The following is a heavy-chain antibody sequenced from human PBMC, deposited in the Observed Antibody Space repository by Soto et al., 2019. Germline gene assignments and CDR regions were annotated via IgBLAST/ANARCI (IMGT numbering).Heavy chain of an antibody. CDR1: GFTFSSYA. J-gene: IGHJ6*02. D-gene: IGHD5-18*01. Sequence: QVQLVESGGGVVQPRRSLRLSCAASGFTFSSYAMHWVRQAPGKGLEWVAVISYDGSNKYYADSVKGRFTISRDNSKNTLYLQMNSLRAEDTAVYYCARDADTAMVPNYYYGMDVWGQGTTVTVSS. V-gene: IGHV3-30-3*01. CDR3: ARDADTAMVPNYYYGMDV. CDR2: ISYDGSNK.